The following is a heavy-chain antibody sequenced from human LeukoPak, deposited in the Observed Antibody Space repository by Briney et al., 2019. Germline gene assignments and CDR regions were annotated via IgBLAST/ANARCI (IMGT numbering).Heavy chain of an antibody. CDR3: ARDRGRIAAAGIDY. Sequence: PGGSLRLSCAASGFTFSSYGMHWVRQAPGKGLEWVAFIRYDGNNKYYADSVKGRFTISRDNSKNTLYLQMNSLRAEDTAVYYCARDRGRIAAAGIDYWGQGTLVTVSS. CDR1: GFTFSSYG. CDR2: IRYDGNNK. J-gene: IGHJ4*02. D-gene: IGHD6-13*01. V-gene: IGHV3-30*02.